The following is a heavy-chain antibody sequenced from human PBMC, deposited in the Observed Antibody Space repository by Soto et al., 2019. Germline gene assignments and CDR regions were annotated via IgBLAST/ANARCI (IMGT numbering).Heavy chain of an antibody. CDR3: AREGYSYLRYYGMDV. D-gene: IGHD5-18*01. Sequence: SQTLSLTCAISGDSVSSNSAAWNWIRQSPSRGLEWLGRTYYRSKWYNDYAVSVKSRITIHPDTSKNHFSLQLTSATPADTAVYYCAREGYSYLRYYGMDVWGHATTVTVPS. CDR1: GDSVSSNSAA. J-gene: IGHJ6*02. V-gene: IGHV6-1*01. CDR2: TYYRSKWYN.